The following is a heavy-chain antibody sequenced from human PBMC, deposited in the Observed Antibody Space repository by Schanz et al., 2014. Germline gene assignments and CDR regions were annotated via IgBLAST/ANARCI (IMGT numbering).Heavy chain of an antibody. Sequence: QVQLQESGPGLVKPSGTLSLTCAVSGGSIRSGTYYWSWIRQPAGKALEWVGLVFPNGITNYNPPLKSRVPISVDTSKNQFSLTLTSLTAADTAVYYCARDTTWRLDLWGRGTLVTVSS. CDR3: ARDTTWRLDL. CDR2: VFPNGIT. CDR1: GGSIRSGTYY. J-gene: IGHJ2*01. D-gene: IGHD1-1*01. V-gene: IGHV4-61*02.